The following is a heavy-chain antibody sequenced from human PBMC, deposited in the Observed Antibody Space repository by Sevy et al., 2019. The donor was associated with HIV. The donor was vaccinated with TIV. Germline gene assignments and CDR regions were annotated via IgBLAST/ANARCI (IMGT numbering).Heavy chain of an antibody. CDR3: ARGVPWSPYYYDSSGYPYFDY. CDR1: GFTVSSNY. Sequence: GGSLRLSCAASGFTVSSNYMSWVRQAPGKGLEWVSVIYSGGSTYYADSVKGRFTISRDNSKNTLYLQMNSLRAEDTAVYYCARGVPWSPYYYDSSGYPYFDYWGQGTLVTVSS. CDR2: IYSGGST. J-gene: IGHJ4*02. D-gene: IGHD3-22*01. V-gene: IGHV3-53*05.